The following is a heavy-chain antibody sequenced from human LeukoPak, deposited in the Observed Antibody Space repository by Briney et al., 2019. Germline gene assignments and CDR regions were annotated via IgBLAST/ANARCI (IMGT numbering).Heavy chain of an antibody. V-gene: IGHV1-69*13. CDR2: IIPIFGTA. D-gene: IGHD3-9*01. CDR1: GGTFSSYA. CDR3: ASRITIVGGFDY. Sequence: SVKVSCKASGGTFSSYAISWVRQAPGQGLEWMGGIIPIFGTANYAQKFQGRVTITADESTSTAYMELSSLRSEDTAVYYCASRITIVGGFDYWGQGTLVTVSS. J-gene: IGHJ4*02.